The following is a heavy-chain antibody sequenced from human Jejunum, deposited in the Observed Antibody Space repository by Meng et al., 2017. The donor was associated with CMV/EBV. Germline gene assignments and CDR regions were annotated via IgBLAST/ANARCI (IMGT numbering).Heavy chain of an antibody. V-gene: IGHV1-2*02. J-gene: IGHJ4*02. D-gene: IGHD3/OR15-3a*01. CDR3: ARTWIDIWTPDFDY. CDR1: GSPFTRHY. Sequence: ASGSPFTRHYMHWLRQAPGRGLEWMGWINPDSGVTYYPQNFQGRVTMTSDRSTTTAYVELTSLRSDDTAVYYCARTWIDIWTPDFDYWGQGTLVTVSS. CDR2: INPDSGVT.